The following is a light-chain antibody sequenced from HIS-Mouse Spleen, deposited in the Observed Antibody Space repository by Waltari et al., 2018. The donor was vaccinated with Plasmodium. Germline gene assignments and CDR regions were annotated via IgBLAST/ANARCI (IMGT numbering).Light chain of an antibody. J-gene: IGKJ4*01. Sequence: EIVMTQSPATLSVSPGERATLSCRAGQSVSSNVAWYQQKPGQAPRLLLYGASTRATGIPARFSGSGSGTEFTLTISSMQSEDFAVYYCQQYNNWPPLTFGGGTKVEIK. CDR3: QQYNNWPPLT. CDR2: GAS. CDR1: QSVSSN. V-gene: IGKV3-15*01.